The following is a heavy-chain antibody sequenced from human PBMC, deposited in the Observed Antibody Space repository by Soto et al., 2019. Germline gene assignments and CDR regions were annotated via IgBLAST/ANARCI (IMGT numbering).Heavy chain of an antibody. CDR2: IYHSGST. D-gene: IGHD3-10*01. J-gene: IGHJ6*02. V-gene: IGHV4-4*02. Sequence: SLTCAVSGGPISSSNWWSWVRQPPGKGLEWIGEIYHSGSTNYNPSLKSRVTISVDKSKNQFPLKLSSVTAADTAVYYCARENRYYGSGSYYYYYGMDVWGQGTTVTVSS. CDR3: ARENRYYGSGSYYYYYGMDV. CDR1: GGPISSSNW.